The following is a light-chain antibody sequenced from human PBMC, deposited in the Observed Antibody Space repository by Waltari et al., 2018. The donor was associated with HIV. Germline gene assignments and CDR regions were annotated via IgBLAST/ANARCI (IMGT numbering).Light chain of an antibody. CDR2: RNN. Sequence: QSVLTQPPSASGTPGQRVTISCSGSSSNIGSNYVHWYQQPPGTTPNLLIHRNNPLPPGFPDRFAGSKSGPSASLAVSGLRSEHEADYYCAAWDDSLRGVVFGGGTKLTVL. J-gene: IGLJ2*01. V-gene: IGLV1-47*01. CDR1: SSNIGSNY. CDR3: AAWDDSLRGVV.